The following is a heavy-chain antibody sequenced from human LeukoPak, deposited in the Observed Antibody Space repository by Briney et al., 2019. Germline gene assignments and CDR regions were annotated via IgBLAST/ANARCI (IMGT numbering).Heavy chain of an antibody. D-gene: IGHD2-8*02. V-gene: IGHV3-21*01. CDR2: ISSSSSYI. Sequence: PGGSLRLSCAASGFTFSSYSMNWVRQAPGKGLEWVSSISSSSSYIYYADSVKGRFTISRDNAKNSLYLQMNSLRAEDTAVYYCARDHSGLNWFDPWGQGTLVTVSS. J-gene: IGHJ5*02. CDR3: ARDHSGLNWFDP. CDR1: GFTFSSYS.